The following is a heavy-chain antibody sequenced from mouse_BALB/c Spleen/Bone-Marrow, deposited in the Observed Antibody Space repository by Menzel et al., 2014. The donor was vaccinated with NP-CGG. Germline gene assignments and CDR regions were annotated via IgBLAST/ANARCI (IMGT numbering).Heavy chain of an antibody. CDR2: INPSNGGT. D-gene: IGHD1-1*01. V-gene: IGHV1S81*02. Sequence: QVHLQQPGAELVKPGASVKLSCKASGYTFTSYYMYWVKQRPGQGLEWIGGINPSNGGTNFNEKFKSKPTLTVDKSSSTAYMHLSSLTSGDPAVYYCARDHYYYGSSYWYLDVWGAGTPVTVSS. CDR1: GYTFTSYY. CDR3: ARDHYYYGSSYWYLDV. J-gene: IGHJ1*01.